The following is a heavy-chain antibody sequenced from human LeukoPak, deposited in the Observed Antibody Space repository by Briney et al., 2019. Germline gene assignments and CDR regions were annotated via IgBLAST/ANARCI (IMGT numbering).Heavy chain of an antibody. CDR1: GGSFSGYY. CDR3: ARRGIAVAGSFDY. J-gene: IGHJ4*02. Sequence: SETLSLTCAVYGGSFSGYYWSWIRQPPGKGLEWIGEINHSGSTNYNPSLKSRVTISVDTSKNQFSLKLSSVTAADTAVYYCARRGIAVAGSFDYWGQGTLVTVSS. CDR2: INHSGST. V-gene: IGHV4-34*01. D-gene: IGHD6-19*01.